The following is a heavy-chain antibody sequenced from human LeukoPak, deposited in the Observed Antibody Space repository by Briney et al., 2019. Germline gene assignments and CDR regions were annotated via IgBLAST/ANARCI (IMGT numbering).Heavy chain of an antibody. CDR1: RFTLKSCA. J-gene: IGHJ4*02. CDR3: AKGPDIVVVPAAI. D-gene: IGHD2-2*01. CDR2: IIGSGGST. V-gene: IGHV3-23*01. Sequence: PGGSLRLSCAVSRFTLKSCAKSGVRQAPGRGRVGGSAIIGSGGSTYYTDPVKGRFTIARDNYKNTLYMQMNSLKAEDTAVYYCAKGPDIVVVPAAIWGQGTLVTVSS.